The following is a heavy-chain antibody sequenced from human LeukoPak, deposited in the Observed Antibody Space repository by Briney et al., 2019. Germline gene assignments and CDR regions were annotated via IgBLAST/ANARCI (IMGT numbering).Heavy chain of an antibody. CDR2: INHSGST. D-gene: IGHD3-3*01. J-gene: IGHJ6*02. CDR1: GGSFSGYY. CDR3: ARAGRVTIFGVTDYGMDV. V-gene: IGHV4-34*01. Sequence: TSETLSLTCAVYGGSFSGYYWSWIRQPPGKGLEWIGEINHSGSTNYNPSLKSRVTISVDTSKNQFSLKLSSVTAADTAVYYCARAGRVTIFGVTDYGMDVWGQGTTDTVSS.